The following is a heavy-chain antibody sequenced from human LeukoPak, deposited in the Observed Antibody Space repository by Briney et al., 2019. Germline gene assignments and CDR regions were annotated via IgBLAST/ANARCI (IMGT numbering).Heavy chain of an antibody. Sequence: MASETLSLTCTVSSGSVSSGTYYWTWIRQSPGKGLEWIGYIYYTGSTEYNPSLKSRVSISVDPFKNQFSLELSAVSAADTAMYYCAGAPNTAYFDFWGQGTQATVSS. CDR2: IYYTGST. J-gene: IGHJ4*02. V-gene: IGHV4-61*01. CDR3: AGAPNTAYFDF. CDR1: SGSVSSGTYY.